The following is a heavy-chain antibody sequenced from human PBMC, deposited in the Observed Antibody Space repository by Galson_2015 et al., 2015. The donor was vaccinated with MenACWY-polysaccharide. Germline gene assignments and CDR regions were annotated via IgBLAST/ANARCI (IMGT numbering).Heavy chain of an antibody. CDR2: ISSSSSYI. D-gene: IGHD3-22*01. V-gene: IGHV3-21*01. CDR1: GFTFSSYS. J-gene: IGHJ6*02. CDR3: ARGLYYYDSSGYWSYDYYGMDV. Sequence: SLRLSCAASGFTFSSYSMNWVRQAPGKGLERVSSISSSSSYIYYADSVRGRFTISRDNAKNSLYLQMNSLRAEDTAVYYCARGLYYYDSSGYWSYDYYGMDVWGQGTTVTVSS.